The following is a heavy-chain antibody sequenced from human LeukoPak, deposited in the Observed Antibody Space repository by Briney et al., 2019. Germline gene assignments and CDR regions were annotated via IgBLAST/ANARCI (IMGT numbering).Heavy chain of an antibody. V-gene: IGHV4-30-4*01. J-gene: IGHJ4*02. Sequence: SESLSLTCTVSGGSISSGNYYWSWIRQPPGKGLEWIGYIYYTGTTYYNPSLKSRVTISVDRSKNQFSLKLSSVTAADTAVYYCARGLGRFLEWLLAYFDYWGQGTLVTVSS. CDR1: GGSISSGNYY. CDR2: IYYTGTT. D-gene: IGHD3-3*01. CDR3: ARGLGRFLEWLLAYFDY.